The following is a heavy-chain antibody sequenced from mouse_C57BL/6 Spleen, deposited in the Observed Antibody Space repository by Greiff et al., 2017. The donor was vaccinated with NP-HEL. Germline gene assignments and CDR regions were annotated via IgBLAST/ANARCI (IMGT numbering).Heavy chain of an antibody. D-gene: IGHD2-1*01. CDR3: ARSYYYGKEAMDY. CDR1: GYTFTSYW. J-gene: IGHJ4*01. Sequence: QVQLKQPGAELVRPGTSVKLSCKASGYTFTSYWMHWVKQRPGQGLEWIGVIDPSDSYTNYNQKFKGKATLTVDTSSSTAYMQLSSLTSEDSAVYYCARSYYYGKEAMDYWGQGTSVTVSS. V-gene: IGHV1-59*01. CDR2: IDPSDSYT.